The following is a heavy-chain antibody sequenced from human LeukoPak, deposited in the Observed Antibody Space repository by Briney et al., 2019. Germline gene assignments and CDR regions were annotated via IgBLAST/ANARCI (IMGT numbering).Heavy chain of an antibody. D-gene: IGHD3-16*02. J-gene: IGHJ4*02. CDR3: ARDQYDSVWDSHRPYFDY. V-gene: IGHV1-18*01. CDR1: GYTFSSYG. CDR2: ISVYNGNT. Sequence: VASVKVSCKASGYTFSSYGISWVRQAPGQGLEWMGWISVYNGNTKYAQKFQGRVTMTTDTFTSTAYMEVTSLRSDDTAVYYCARDQYDSVWDSHRPYFDYWGQGTLVTVSS.